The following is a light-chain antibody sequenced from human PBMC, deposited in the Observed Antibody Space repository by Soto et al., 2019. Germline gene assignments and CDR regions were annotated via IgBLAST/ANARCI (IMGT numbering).Light chain of an antibody. CDR2: GNT. Sequence: QSVLTQPPSVSGAPGHRVTISCTGSTSNIGAGHDVHWYQQLPGTAPQLLIYGNTNPPSGVPDRYSGSKSGTSASLAITGLQAEDEADYYCQSYDSSLSGWVFGGGTKVTVL. J-gene: IGLJ3*02. CDR1: TSNIGAGHD. CDR3: QSYDSSLSGWV. V-gene: IGLV1-40*01.